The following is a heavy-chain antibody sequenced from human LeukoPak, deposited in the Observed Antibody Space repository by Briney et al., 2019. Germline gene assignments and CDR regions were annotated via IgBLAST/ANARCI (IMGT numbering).Heavy chain of an antibody. V-gene: IGHV4-34*01. CDR3: ARGRSGYCSSTSCYQYYYYGMDV. CDR2: INHSGST. D-gene: IGHD2-2*01. Sequence: SETLSLTCAVYGGSFSGYYWSWIRQPPGKGLEWIGEINHSGSTNYNPSLKSRVTISVDTSKNQFSLKLSSVTAADTAVYYCARGRSGYCSSTSCYQYYYYGMDVWGQGTTVTVSS. CDR1: GGSFSGYY. J-gene: IGHJ6*02.